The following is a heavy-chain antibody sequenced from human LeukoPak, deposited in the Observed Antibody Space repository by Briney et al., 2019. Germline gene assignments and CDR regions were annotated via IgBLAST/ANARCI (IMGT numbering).Heavy chain of an antibody. Sequence: GGSLRLSCAASGFTFSSYSMNWVRQAPGKGLEWVSSISSSSSYIYYADSVKGRFTISRDNAKNSLYLQMNSLRAEDTAVYYCASLILSGAFDIWGQGTMVTVSS. D-gene: IGHD2-15*01. CDR1: GFTFSSYS. V-gene: IGHV3-21*01. J-gene: IGHJ3*02. CDR3: ASLILSGAFDI. CDR2: ISSSSSYI.